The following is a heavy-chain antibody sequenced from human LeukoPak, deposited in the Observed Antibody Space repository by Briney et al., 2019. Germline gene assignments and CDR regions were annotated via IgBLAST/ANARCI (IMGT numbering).Heavy chain of an antibody. Sequence: NPSETLSLTCTVSGGSISSYYWSWIRQPPGKGLEWIGYIYYSGSTNYNPSLKSRVTISVDTSKNQFSLKLSSVTAADTAVYYCARLKDSSSWYMVYWGQGTLVTVSS. J-gene: IGHJ4*02. CDR2: IYYSGST. V-gene: IGHV4-59*01. CDR1: GGSISSYY. CDR3: ARLKDSSSWYMVY. D-gene: IGHD6-13*01.